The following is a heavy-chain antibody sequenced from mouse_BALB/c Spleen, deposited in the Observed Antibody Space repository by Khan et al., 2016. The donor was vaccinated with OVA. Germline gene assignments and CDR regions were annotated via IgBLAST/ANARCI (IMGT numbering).Heavy chain of an antibody. CDR3: ARGGAAYYSIDGGAMEY. V-gene: IGHV9-4*02. D-gene: IGHD2-5*01. J-gene: IGHJ4*01. Sequence: QIQLVQSGPELKKPGETVRISCKASGYTFTTAGIQWVQKMPGKGLKWIGWINTHSGVPKYAEDFKGRFAFSLEISVNTAYLQITNLKNEDTATYLCARGGAAYYSIDGGAMEYWGQGTSVTVSS. CDR2: INTHSGVP. CDR1: GYTFTTAG.